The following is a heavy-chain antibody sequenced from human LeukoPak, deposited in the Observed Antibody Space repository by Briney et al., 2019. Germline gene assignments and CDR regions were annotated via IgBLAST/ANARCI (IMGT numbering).Heavy chain of an antibody. CDR2: IYHSGST. V-gene: IGHV4-30-2*01. CDR1: GGSISSGGYS. J-gene: IGHJ4*02. D-gene: IGHD3-9*01. CDR3: ARNDILTGLDY. Sequence: PSETLSLTCAVSGGSISSGGYSWSWIRQPPGKGLEWIGYIYHSGSTYYNPSLKSRVTISVDRSKNQFSLKLSSVTAADTAVYYCARNDILTGLDYWGQGTLVTVSS.